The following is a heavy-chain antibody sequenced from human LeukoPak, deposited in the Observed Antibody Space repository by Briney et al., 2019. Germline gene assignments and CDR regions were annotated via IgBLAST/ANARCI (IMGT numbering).Heavy chain of an antibody. CDR3: ARGSRGYSYG. D-gene: IGHD5-18*01. CDR2: VYNSGST. J-gene: IGHJ4*02. V-gene: IGHV4-59*01. Sequence: SETLSLTCTVSGGSISSYYWSWIRQPPGKGLEWIGYVYNSGSTNYNPSLKSRVTISVDMSKNQFSLKLTSVTAADTAVYYCARGSRGYSYGWGQGTLVTVSS. CDR1: GGSISSYY.